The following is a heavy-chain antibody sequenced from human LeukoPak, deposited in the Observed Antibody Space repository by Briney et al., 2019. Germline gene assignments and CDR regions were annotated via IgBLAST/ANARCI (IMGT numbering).Heavy chain of an antibody. CDR1: GFTFSSYA. Sequence: AGGSLRLSCDASGFTFSSYAMSWVRQAPGKGLEWVSAISGSGGSTYYADSVKGRFTISRDNSKNTLYLQMNSLRAEDTAVYYCAKSGGYSTDAFDIWGQGTMVTVSS. CDR2: ISGSGGST. J-gene: IGHJ3*02. D-gene: IGHD5-18*01. V-gene: IGHV3-23*01. CDR3: AKSGGYSTDAFDI.